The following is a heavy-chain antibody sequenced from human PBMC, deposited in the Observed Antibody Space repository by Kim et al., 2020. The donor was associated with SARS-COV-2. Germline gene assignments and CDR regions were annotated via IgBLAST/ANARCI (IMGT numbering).Heavy chain of an antibody. V-gene: IGHV1-69*13. Sequence: SVKVSCKASGGTFSSYAISWVRQAPGQGLEWMGGIIPIFGTANYAQKFQGRVTITADESTSTAYMELSSLRSEDTAVYYCAREDCSGGSCYSYDAFDIWGQGTMVTVSS. CDR2: IIPIFGTA. J-gene: IGHJ3*02. CDR3: AREDCSGGSCYSYDAFDI. D-gene: IGHD2-15*01. CDR1: GGTFSSYA.